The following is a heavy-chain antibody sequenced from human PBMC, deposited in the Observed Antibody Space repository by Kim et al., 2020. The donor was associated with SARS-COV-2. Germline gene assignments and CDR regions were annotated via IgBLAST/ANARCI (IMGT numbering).Heavy chain of an antibody. CDR1: GYSFTIFW. CDR3: ARPRGWPNAFDI. D-gene: IGHD6-19*01. CDR2: IYPDDSNT. V-gene: IGHV5-51*01. J-gene: IGHJ3*02. Sequence: GESLKISCKASGYSFTIFWIGWVRQMPGKGLEWMGSIYPDDSNTKNNSSFQGQVIISADKSITTAYLQWSSLKASDTAIYYCARPRGWPNAFDIWGQGTVVTVTS.